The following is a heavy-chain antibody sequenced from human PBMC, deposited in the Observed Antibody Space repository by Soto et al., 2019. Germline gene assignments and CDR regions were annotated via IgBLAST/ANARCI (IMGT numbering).Heavy chain of an antibody. CDR3: ARDKLVGATQYYGMDV. V-gene: IGHV3-33*01. J-gene: IGHJ6*02. CDR1: GFTFSSYG. D-gene: IGHD1-26*01. Sequence: QVQLVESGGGVVQPGRSLRLSCAASGFTFSSYGMHWVRQAPGKGLEWVAVIWYDGSNKYYADSVKGRFTISRDNSKNTLYLQMNSLRAEDTAVYYCARDKLVGATQYYGMDVWGQGTTVTVSS. CDR2: IWYDGSNK.